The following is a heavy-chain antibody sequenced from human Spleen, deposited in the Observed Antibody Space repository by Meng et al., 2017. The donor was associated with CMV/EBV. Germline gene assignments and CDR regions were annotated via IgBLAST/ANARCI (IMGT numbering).Heavy chain of an antibody. CDR2: IYYSGST. J-gene: IGHJ4*02. CDR1: GGSISSSSYY. Sequence: SETLSLTCTVSGGSISSSSYYWGWIRQPPGKGLEWIGSIYYSGSTYYNPSLKSRVTISVDTSKNQFSLKLSSVTAADTAVYYCAREGGGYSSSWYGYWGQGTLVTVSS. D-gene: IGHD6-13*01. CDR3: AREGGGYSSSWYGY. V-gene: IGHV4-39*07.